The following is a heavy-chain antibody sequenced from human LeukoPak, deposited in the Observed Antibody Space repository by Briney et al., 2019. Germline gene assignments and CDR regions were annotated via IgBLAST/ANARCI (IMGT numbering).Heavy chain of an antibody. V-gene: IGHV5-51*01. J-gene: IGHJ4*02. CDR1: GYSFTSYW. Sequence: GESLKISCKGSGYSFTSYWIAWVRQMPGKGLEWMGIIYPGDSDTRYSPSFQGQVTISADKSISTAYLQWSSLKASDTAMYYCARRGDSSGYYYHYWGQGTLVTVSS. CDR3: ARRGDSSGYYYHY. D-gene: IGHD3-22*01. CDR2: IYPGDSDT.